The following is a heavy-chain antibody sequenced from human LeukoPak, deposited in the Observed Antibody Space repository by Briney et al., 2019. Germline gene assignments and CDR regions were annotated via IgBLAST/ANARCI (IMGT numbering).Heavy chain of an antibody. CDR1: GFTFSSYE. CDR3: ARVFMNYFGSAFDY. CDR2: ISSSGSTI. D-gene: IGHD3-10*01. V-gene: IGHV3-48*03. Sequence: GGSLRLSCAASGFTFSSYEMNWVRQAPGKGLEWVSYISSSGSTIYYADSVRGRFSISRDNAKNSLYLDMHNLRGDDTAVYYCARVFMNYFGSAFDYWGQGSLVTVSS. J-gene: IGHJ4*02.